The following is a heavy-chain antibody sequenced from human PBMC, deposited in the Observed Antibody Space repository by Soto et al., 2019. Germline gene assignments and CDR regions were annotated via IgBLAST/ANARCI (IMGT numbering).Heavy chain of an antibody. V-gene: IGHV3-30*18. CDR1: GFTFSSYG. CDR2: ISYDGSNK. J-gene: IGHJ6*02. D-gene: IGHD6-19*01. Sequence: GGSLRLSCAASGFTFSSYGMHWVRQAPGKGLEWVAVISYDGSNKYYADSVKGRFTISRDNSKNTLYLQMNSLRAEDTAVYYCAKGLASGWYGDYYYYYGMDVWGQGTTVTVSS. CDR3: AKGLASGWYGDYYYYYGMDV.